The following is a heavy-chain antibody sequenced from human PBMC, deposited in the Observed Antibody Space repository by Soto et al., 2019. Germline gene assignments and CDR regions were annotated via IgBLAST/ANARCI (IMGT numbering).Heavy chain of an antibody. Sequence: SETLSLTCTVSGGSICSSGYYWGWIRQPPGKGLEWIGSIYYSGNTYYKTSLKSRVTISVDTSKNHFSLKLTSVTAADTAVYYCARKPMVRGIIGYFDYWRQGALVTVSS. CDR2: IYYSGNT. V-gene: IGHV4-39*02. D-gene: IGHD3-10*01. CDR3: ARKPMVRGIIGYFDY. CDR1: GGSICSSGYY. J-gene: IGHJ4*02.